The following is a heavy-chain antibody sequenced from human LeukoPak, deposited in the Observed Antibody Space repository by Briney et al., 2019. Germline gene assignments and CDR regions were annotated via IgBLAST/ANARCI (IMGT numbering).Heavy chain of an antibody. J-gene: IGHJ6*04. CDR2: IDPSDSYT. Sequence: GGSLKISCKGSGYSFTSYWITWVRQMPGKGLEWMGRIDPSDSYTNYSPSFQGNVTISADKSISTAYLQWSSLKASDTAMYYCARQEGEPTVPLGMDVWGKGTTVTVSS. CDR3: ARQEGEPTVPLGMDV. CDR1: GYSFTSYW. V-gene: IGHV5-10-1*01. D-gene: IGHD3-16*01.